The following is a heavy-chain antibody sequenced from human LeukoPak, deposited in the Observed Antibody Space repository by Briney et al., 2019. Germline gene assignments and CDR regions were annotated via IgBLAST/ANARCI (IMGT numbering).Heavy chain of an antibody. CDR2: IHTSGSS. CDR3: ARGPEGGMDV. CDR1: GDSISSNY. V-gene: IGHV4-4*07. Sequence: SETLSLTCAVSGDSISSNYWSWIRQPAGKGLEWIGRIHTSGSSNYNPSLKSRLTMSIDTSKNQLSLKLSSVTAADTAVYYCARGPEGGMDVWGKGTTVTVSS. J-gene: IGHJ6*04.